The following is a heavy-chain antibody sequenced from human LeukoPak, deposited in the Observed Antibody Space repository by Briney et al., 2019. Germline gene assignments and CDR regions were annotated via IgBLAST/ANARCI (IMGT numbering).Heavy chain of an antibody. J-gene: IGHJ4*02. Sequence: ASVKVSCKASVYTFTSYYMHWVRQAPGQGLEWMGIINPSGGGTSHAQKFQGRVTMTSDTSTSTLYMELSSLRSEDTAMYYCARGGGYRYDYWGQGTLVTVSS. D-gene: IGHD3-16*02. V-gene: IGHV1-46*01. CDR3: ARGGGYRYDY. CDR1: VYTFTSYY. CDR2: INPSGGGT.